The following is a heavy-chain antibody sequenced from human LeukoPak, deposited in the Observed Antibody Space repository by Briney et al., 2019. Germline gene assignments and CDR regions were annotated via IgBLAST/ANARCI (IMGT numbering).Heavy chain of an antibody. CDR3: ARYRTPNYYDSSGYYYDY. J-gene: IGHJ4*02. D-gene: IGHD3-22*01. CDR2: ISSGSSYI. Sequence: GGSLRLSCAASGFTFSTSSMNWVRQAPGKGLEWVSSISSGSSYIYYADSVKGRFTISRDNAKNSLYLQMNSLRAEDTAVYYCARYRTPNYYDSSGYYYDYWGQGTLVTVSS. V-gene: IGHV3-21*01. CDR1: GFTFSTSS.